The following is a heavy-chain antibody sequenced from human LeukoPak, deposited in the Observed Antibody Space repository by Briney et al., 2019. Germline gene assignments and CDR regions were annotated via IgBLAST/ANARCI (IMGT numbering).Heavy chain of an antibody. V-gene: IGHV4-39*01. CDR3: ARVAIYLYYYGMDV. CDR2: IYDSGST. Sequence: PSETLSLTCTVSGGSIRSSYYYWGWIRQPPGKGLEWIGSIYDSGSTYYNPSLKSRVTISVDTSKNQFSLKLNSVTAADTAVYYCARVAIYLYYYGMDVWGQGTTVTVSS. CDR1: GGSIRSSYYY. D-gene: IGHD5-12*01. J-gene: IGHJ6*02.